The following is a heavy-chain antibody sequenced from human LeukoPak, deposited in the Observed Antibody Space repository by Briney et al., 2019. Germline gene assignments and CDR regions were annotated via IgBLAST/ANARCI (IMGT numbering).Heavy chain of an antibody. CDR1: GFTFSRYW. V-gene: IGHV3-74*01. Sequence: GGSLRLSCAVSGFTFSRYWMHWVRQAPGKGLVWVSRIKSDGRSASYADSVKGRFTISRDNAKNTLYLEMNSLRAEDTAVYYCASLTYYYGSGSYLFDYWGQGTLVTVSS. J-gene: IGHJ4*02. CDR3: ASLTYYYGSGSYLFDY. CDR2: IKSDGRSA. D-gene: IGHD3-10*01.